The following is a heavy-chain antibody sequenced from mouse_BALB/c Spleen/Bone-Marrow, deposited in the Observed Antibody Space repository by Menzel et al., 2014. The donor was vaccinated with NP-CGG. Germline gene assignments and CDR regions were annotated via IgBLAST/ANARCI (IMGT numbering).Heavy chain of an antibody. V-gene: IGHV1-4*01. Sequence: YINPSTGYTEYNQKFKYKATLTADKSSSTAYMQLSSLTSEEFAVYYCAREGIYYGNTWFAYWGQGTLVTVSA. D-gene: IGHD2-1*01. J-gene: IGHJ3*01. CDR3: AREGIYYGNTWFAY. CDR2: INPSTGYT.